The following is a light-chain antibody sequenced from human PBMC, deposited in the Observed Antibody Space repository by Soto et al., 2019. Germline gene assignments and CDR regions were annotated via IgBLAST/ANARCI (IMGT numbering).Light chain of an antibody. CDR2: GAS. Sequence: EIVMTQSAATLSVSPGERATLSCRASQSVSNNLAWYQQKPGQGPWLLMYGASTRATGIPARFSGSGSGTEFTLTISSLQSADSAVYYCQQYNEWPLTFGPGTKLDIK. CDR1: QSVSNN. J-gene: IGKJ3*01. V-gene: IGKV3-15*01. CDR3: QQYNEWPLT.